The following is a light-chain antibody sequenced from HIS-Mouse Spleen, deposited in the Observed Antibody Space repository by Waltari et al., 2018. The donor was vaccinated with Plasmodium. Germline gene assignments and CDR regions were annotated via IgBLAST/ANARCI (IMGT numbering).Light chain of an antibody. J-gene: IGKJ2*01. CDR3: MQALQTPRYT. CDR2: LGS. CDR1: QSLLHSNGYTY. V-gene: IGKV2-28*01. Sequence: DIVMTQSPLSLPVTPGEPASISCRSSQSLLHSNGYTYLDWYLQKPGQSPRLLIYLGSNRASGVPDRFSGSGSGTDFTLKISRVEAEDVGVYYCMQALQTPRYTFGQGTKLEIK.